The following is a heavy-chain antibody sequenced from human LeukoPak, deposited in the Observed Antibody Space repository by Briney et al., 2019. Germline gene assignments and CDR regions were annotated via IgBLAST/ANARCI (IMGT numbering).Heavy chain of an antibody. J-gene: IGHJ4*02. CDR3: AKDRFTSWFGESYFDY. CDR2: ISFDGSNK. D-gene: IGHD3-10*01. V-gene: IGHV3-30*18. Sequence: GGSLRLSCAASGFTFSSYGMHWVRQAPGKGLEWVAVISFDGSNKYYADSVKGRFTISRDNAKNSLYLQMNSLRAEDTALYYCAKDRFTSWFGESYFDYWGQGTLVTVSS. CDR1: GFTFSSYG.